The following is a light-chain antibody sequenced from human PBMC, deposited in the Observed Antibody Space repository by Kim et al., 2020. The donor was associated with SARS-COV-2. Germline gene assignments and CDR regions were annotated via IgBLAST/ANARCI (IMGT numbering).Light chain of an antibody. J-gene: IGKJ4*01. V-gene: IGKV3-11*01. Sequence: EIVLTQSPAPLSLSPGERATLSCRASQSVSSYLAWYQQKPGQAPRLLIYDASNRATGIPARFSGSGSGTDFTLTISSLEPEDFAVYYCQQRGNWPLTFGEGTQVDIK. CDR3: QQRGNWPLT. CDR2: DAS. CDR1: QSVSSY.